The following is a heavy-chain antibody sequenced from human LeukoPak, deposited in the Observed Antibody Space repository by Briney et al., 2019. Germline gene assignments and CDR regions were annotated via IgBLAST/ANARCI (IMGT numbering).Heavy chain of an antibody. J-gene: IGHJ4*02. V-gene: IGHV4-39*01. CDR2: ICYSGST. Sequence: PSETLSLTCTVSGGSISSSSYYWGWIRQPPGKGLEWIGSICYSGSTYYNPSLESRVTISVDTSKKQFSLKLSSVTAADTAVYYCARQYCSSTSCPRVFDYWGQGTLVTVSS. CDR1: GGSISSSSYY. D-gene: IGHD2-2*01. CDR3: ARQYCSSTSCPRVFDY.